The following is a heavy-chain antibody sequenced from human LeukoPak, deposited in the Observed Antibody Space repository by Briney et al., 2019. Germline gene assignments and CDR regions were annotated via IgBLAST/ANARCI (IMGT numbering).Heavy chain of an antibody. J-gene: IGHJ5*02. CDR1: GGSISSYY. CDR3: ARARITMVRGVPNWFDP. CDR2: IYYSGST. Sequence: PSETLSLTCTVSGGSISSYYWSWIRQPPGKGLEWIGYIYYSGSTNYNPSLKSRVTISVDTSKNQFSLKLSSVTAADTAVYYCARARITMVRGVPNWFDPWGQGTLVTVSS. D-gene: IGHD3-10*01. V-gene: IGHV4-59*01.